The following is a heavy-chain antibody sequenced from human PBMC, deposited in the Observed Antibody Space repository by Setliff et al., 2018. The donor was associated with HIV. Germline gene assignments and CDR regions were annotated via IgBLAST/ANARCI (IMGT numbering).Heavy chain of an antibody. V-gene: IGHV4-4*08. CDR3: ARMITFGGVHWYFDL. J-gene: IGHJ2*01. Sequence: SETLSLTCTVSGDPISTYYWSWVRKPPGKGLEWIGYVYLSGSTNYNPSLKSRVAMSVDTSKNQFSLKLSSVTAADTAVYYCARMITFGGVHWYFDLWGRGTLVTVSS. D-gene: IGHD3-16*01. CDR2: VYLSGST. CDR1: GDPISTYY.